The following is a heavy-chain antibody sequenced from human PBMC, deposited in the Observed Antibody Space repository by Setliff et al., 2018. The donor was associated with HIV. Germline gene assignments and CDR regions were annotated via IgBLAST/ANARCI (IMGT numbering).Heavy chain of an antibody. CDR3: ATDGNWFFHH. D-gene: IGHD3-9*01. CDR1: EFTVSANY. Sequence: PGGSLRLSCAASEFTVSANYMSWVRQAPGKGLEWVGRSRNKANRYTTEYAASVKGRFTISRDESKNTLYLQMDSLKTEDTAVYYCATDGNWFFHHWGQGTLVTVSS. J-gene: IGHJ1*01. V-gene: IGHV3-72*01. CDR2: SRNKANRYTT.